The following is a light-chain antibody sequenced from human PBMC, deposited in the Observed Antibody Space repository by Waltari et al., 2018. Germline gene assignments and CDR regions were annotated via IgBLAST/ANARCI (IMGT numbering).Light chain of an antibody. J-gene: IGLJ2*01. CDR1: NSNIGSDV. CDR2: SNT. CDR3: ATWDDRLTGVV. Sequence: QSALTQPTSVSGTPGQTVTICCSGGNSNIGSDVVNWYQQVPGTAPKLLIYSNTYRPSGVPDRFSGSKSGTSASLAISGLQSDDEGDYYCATWDDRLTGVVFGGGTQVTVL. V-gene: IGLV1-44*01.